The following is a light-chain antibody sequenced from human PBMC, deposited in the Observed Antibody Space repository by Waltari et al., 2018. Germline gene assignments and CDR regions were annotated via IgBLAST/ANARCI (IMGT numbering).Light chain of an antibody. CDR3: VLYVGSGIRV. V-gene: IGLV8-61*01. CDR1: SVSVSTNYS. J-gene: IGLJ3*02. CDR2: STN. Sequence: QTVVTQEPSFSVSPGGTVPLTCGLSSVSVSTNYSPSWYPQPPGQAPRTPIYSTNPRASGVPDRFSGSILGNKAALTITGAQAEDESDYYCVLYVGSGIRVFGGGTKLTVL.